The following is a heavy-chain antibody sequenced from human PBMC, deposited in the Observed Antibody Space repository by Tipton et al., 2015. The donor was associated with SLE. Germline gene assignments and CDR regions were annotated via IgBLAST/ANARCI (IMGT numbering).Heavy chain of an antibody. CDR1: GFTFSSYS. CDR2: ISSGGGTI. J-gene: IGHJ4*02. D-gene: IGHD3-3*01. Sequence: SLRLSCAASGFTFSSYSMNWVRQAPGKGLEWIAYISSGGGTIYSAESVKGRFTISRDNANNSLYLQMNSLRAEDTAVYYCARDPRALGAYYFDYWGQGTLVTVSS. V-gene: IGHV3-48*01. CDR3: ARDPRALGAYYFDY.